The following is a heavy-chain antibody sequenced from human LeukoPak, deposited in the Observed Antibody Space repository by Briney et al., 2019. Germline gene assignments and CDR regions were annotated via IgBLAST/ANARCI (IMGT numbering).Heavy chain of an antibody. CDR3: ARVRSGYYRYYYYYMDV. J-gene: IGHJ6*03. V-gene: IGHV4-4*02. D-gene: IGHD3-3*01. CDR1: GGSISSSNW. Sequence: SGTLFLTCAVSGGSISSSNWWSWVRQPPGKGLEWIGEIYHSGSTNYNPSLKSRVTISVDTSKNHFSLKLSSVTAADTAVYYCARVRSGYYRYYYYYMDVWGKGTTVTVSS. CDR2: IYHSGST.